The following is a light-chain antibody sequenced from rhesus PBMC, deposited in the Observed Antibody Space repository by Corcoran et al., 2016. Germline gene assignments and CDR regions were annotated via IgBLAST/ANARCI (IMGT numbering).Light chain of an antibody. CDR3: QHGYGTPYS. J-gene: IGKJ2*01. CDR1: ENVNNY. Sequence: DIQMTQSPSSLSASVGDRVTITCRASENVNNYLNWYQKKPGKAPKLLIYKASTLQSGVQSRFSGSGSGTDYTFTISSLQPEDVATYYCQHGYGTPYSFGQGTKVEIK. V-gene: IGKV1-74*01. CDR2: KAS.